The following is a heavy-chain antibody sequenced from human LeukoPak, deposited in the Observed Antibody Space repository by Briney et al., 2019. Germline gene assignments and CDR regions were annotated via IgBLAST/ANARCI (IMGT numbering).Heavy chain of an antibody. V-gene: IGHV1-2*02. Sequence: GASVKVSCKASGYTFTGYYMHWVRQAPGQGLEWMGWINPNSGGTNYAQKFQGRVTMTRDTSISTAYMELSRLRPDDTAVYYCARSLLRYFDWLLSPAGVDVWGQGTTVTVSS. D-gene: IGHD3-9*01. CDR3: ARSLLRYFDWLLSPAGVDV. J-gene: IGHJ6*02. CDR2: INPNSGGT. CDR1: GYTFTGYY.